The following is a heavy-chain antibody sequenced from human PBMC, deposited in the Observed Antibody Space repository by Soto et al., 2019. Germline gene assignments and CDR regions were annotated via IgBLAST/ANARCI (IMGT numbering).Heavy chain of an antibody. CDR1: GFTFSSYS. D-gene: IGHD3-16*02. J-gene: IGHJ4*02. CDR3: ARGEDYIWGSYRYNGY. Sequence: GESLKISCAASGFTFSSYSMNWVRQAPGKGLEWVSYISSSSSTIYYADSVKGRFTISRDNAKNSLYLQMNSLRAEDTAVYYCARGEDYIWGSYRYNGYWGQGTLVTVSS. V-gene: IGHV3-48*01. CDR2: ISSSSSTI.